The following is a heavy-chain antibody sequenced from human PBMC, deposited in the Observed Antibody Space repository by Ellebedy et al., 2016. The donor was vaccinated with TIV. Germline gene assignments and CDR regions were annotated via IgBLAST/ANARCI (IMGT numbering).Heavy chain of an antibody. CDR1: GGSISSSNW. CDR2: IYHSGST. J-gene: IGHJ6*02. D-gene: IGHD2-15*01. Sequence: MPGGSLRLSCAVSGGSISSSNWWSWVRQPPGKGLEWIGEIYHSGSTNYNPSLKSRVTISVDKSKNQFSLKLSSVTAADTAVYYCARWTSDNCSGGSCYYYGMDVWGQGTTVTVSS. CDR3: ARWTSDNCSGGSCYYYGMDV. V-gene: IGHV4-4*02.